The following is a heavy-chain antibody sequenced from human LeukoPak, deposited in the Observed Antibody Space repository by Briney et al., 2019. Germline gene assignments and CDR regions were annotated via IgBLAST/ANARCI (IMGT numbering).Heavy chain of an antibody. Sequence: ASVKVSCKASGYTFTGYYMHWVRQAPGQGLEWMGWINPNSGGTNYAQKFQGRVTMTRDTSISTAYMELRSLRSDDTAVYYCARSYDFWSGTFDYWGQGTLVTVSS. D-gene: IGHD3-3*01. J-gene: IGHJ4*02. CDR1: GYTFTGYY. CDR3: ARSYDFWSGTFDY. V-gene: IGHV1-2*02. CDR2: INPNSGGT.